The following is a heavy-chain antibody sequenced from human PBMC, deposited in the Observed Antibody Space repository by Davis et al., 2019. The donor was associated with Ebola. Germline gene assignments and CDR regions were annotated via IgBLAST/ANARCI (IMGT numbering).Heavy chain of an antibody. V-gene: IGHV4-34*01. D-gene: IGHD2-21*01. Sequence: PSETLSLTCAVYGGSFSGYYWSWIRQPPGKGPEWIGEINHSGSTKYNPSLKSRDTLSVDMSKNQFSLELSSVTAADTAVYYCARRAILVTPTALWWNWYFDLWGRGTLVTVSS. J-gene: IGHJ2*01. CDR2: INHSGST. CDR1: GGSFSGYY. CDR3: ARRAILVTPTALWWNWYFDL.